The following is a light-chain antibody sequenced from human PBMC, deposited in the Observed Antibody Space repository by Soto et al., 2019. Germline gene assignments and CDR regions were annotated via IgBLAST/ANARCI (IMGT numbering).Light chain of an antibody. CDR1: SSDFVGYNF. CDR2: EVS. CDR3: TSYTSSNAVV. V-gene: IGLV2-14*01. J-gene: IGLJ2*01. Sequence: QSALTQPASVSGSLGQSITISCTGTSSDFVGYNFVSWYQHHPGKAPKLMIYEVSNRPSGVSNRFSGSKSVNTASLTISGLQADDEADYYCTSYTSSNAVVFGGGTKLTVL.